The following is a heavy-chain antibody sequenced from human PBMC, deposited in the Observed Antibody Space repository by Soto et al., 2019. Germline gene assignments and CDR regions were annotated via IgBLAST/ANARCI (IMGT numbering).Heavy chain of an antibody. V-gene: IGHV4-59*01. CDR3: ARDLWGYCGTDCYPLDV. D-gene: IGHD2-21*02. Sequence: QVQLQESGPGLVKPSETLSLTCTVSGGTISSYYWSWIRQPPGKGLEWIGYMYNTGRTVYNPSFKSRVTISVDTSKNQFSLKLNSVTAADTAVYYCARDLWGYCGTDCYPLDVWGQGTTVTVSS. J-gene: IGHJ6*02. CDR2: MYNTGRT. CDR1: GGTISSYY.